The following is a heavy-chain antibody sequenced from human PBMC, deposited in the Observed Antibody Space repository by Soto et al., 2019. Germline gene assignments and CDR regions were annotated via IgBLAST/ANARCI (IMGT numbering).Heavy chain of an antibody. J-gene: IGHJ4*02. Sequence: HPGGSLRLSCAASGFTFSNYEMNWVRQAPGKGLEWVSSMINGGNSKYYADSVKGRFTISRDNSKSTVYLQMNSLTPEDTALYYCARKWGTYSSASLDYWGLGTLVTVSS. CDR1: GFTFSNYE. D-gene: IGHD6-19*01. CDR3: ARKWGTYSSASLDY. CDR2: MINGGNSK. V-gene: IGHV3-48*03.